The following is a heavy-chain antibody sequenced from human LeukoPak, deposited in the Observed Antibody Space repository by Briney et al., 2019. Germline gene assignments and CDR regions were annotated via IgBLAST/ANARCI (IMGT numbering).Heavy chain of an antibody. Sequence: GASVKVSCKASGYTFTGYYMHWVRQASGQGLEWMGWINPNSGGTNYAQKFQGRVTMTRDTSISTAYMELSRLRSDDTAVYYCAGGRYCSSTSCYRDYYYMDVWGKGTTVTVSS. J-gene: IGHJ6*03. V-gene: IGHV1-2*02. D-gene: IGHD2-2*01. CDR1: GYTFTGYY. CDR3: AGGRYCSSTSCYRDYYYMDV. CDR2: INPNSGGT.